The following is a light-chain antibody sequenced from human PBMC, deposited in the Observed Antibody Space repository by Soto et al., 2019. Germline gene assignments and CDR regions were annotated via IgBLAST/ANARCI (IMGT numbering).Light chain of an antibody. CDR2: SNT. J-gene: IGLJ1*01. V-gene: IGLV1-40*01. CDR3: SSYTSSTDYV. Sequence: QSVLTQPPSVSGAPGQRVTISCTGSSSSVGAGYDVHWYQHLPGTAPKLLIFSNTNRPSGVPDRFSGSKSGTSVSLAIAGLQAEDEGDYYCSSYTSSTDYVFGTGTKLTVL. CDR1: SSSVGAGYD.